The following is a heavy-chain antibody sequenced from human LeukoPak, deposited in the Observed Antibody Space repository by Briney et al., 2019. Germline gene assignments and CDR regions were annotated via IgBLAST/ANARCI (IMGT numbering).Heavy chain of an antibody. CDR3: AKESLDTEQRNYNYYGMDV. D-gene: IGHD1-1*01. CDR2: ISYDGSKK. CDR1: GFTLRYYG. V-gene: IGHV3-30*18. J-gene: IGHJ6*02. Sequence: GRSLRLSCAAPGFTLRYYGMHWVRQAPGKGLEWVAFISYDGSKKYYADSVKDRFTISRDNSRNTLYVQVNSLRAEDTAVYYCAKESLDTEQRNYNYYGMDVWGQGTTVTVSS.